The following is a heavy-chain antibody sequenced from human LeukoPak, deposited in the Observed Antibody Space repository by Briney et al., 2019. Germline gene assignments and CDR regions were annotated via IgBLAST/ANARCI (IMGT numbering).Heavy chain of an antibody. CDR2: IYYSGST. D-gene: IGHD2-2*01. CDR1: GGSISSSSYY. V-gene: IGHV4-39*01. J-gene: IGHJ5*02. CDR3: ARGKGLDIVVVPAAINWFDP. Sequence: SETLSLTCTVSGGSISSSSYYWGWIRQPPGKELEWIGSIYYSGSTYYNPSLKSRVTISVDTSKNQFSLKLSSVTAADTAVYYCARGKGLDIVVVPAAINWFDPWGQGTLVTVSS.